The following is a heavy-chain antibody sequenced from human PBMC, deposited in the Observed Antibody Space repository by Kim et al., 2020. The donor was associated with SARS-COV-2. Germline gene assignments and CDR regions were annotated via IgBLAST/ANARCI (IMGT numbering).Heavy chain of an antibody. CDR3: ARDPRIYSYGTKNNYYYYYGMDV. D-gene: IGHD5-18*01. CDR2: IWYDGSNK. CDR1: GFTFSSYG. J-gene: IGHJ6*02. V-gene: IGHV3-33*01. Sequence: GGSLRLSCAASGFTFSSYGMHWVRQAPGKGLEWVAVIWYDGSNKYYADSVKGRFTISRDNSKNTLYLQMNSLRAEDTAVYYCARDPRIYSYGTKNNYYYYYGMDVWGQGTTVTVSS.